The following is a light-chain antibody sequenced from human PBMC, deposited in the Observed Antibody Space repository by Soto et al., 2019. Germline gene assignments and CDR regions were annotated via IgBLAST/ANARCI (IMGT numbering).Light chain of an antibody. CDR3: SSYTGSSTYV. Sequence: QSVLTQPASVSGSPGQSIAISCTGTSSDVGTYNYVSWYQQHPGKAPKLMIYEVGNRPSGVSNRFSGSKSGNTASLTISGLQAEDEADYYCSSYTGSSTYVFGTGTKVTVL. CDR2: EVG. J-gene: IGLJ1*01. V-gene: IGLV2-14*01. CDR1: SSDVGTYNY.